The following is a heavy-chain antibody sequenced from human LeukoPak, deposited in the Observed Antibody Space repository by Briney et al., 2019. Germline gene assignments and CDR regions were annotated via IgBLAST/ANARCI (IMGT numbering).Heavy chain of an antibody. Sequence: SGTLSLTCAVYGGSFSGYYWSWIRQPPGKGLEWIGEINHSGSTNYNPSLKSRVTISVDTSKNQFSLKLSSVTAADTAAYYCARLQYSSSWYRRGFDYWGQGTLVTVSS. CDR3: ARLQYSSSWYRRGFDY. J-gene: IGHJ4*02. CDR2: INHSGST. D-gene: IGHD6-13*01. V-gene: IGHV4-34*01. CDR1: GGSFSGYY.